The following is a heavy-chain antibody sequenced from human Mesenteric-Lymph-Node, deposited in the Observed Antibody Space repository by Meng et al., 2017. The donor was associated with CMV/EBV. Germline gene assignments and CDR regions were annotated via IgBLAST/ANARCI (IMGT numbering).Heavy chain of an antibody. Sequence: GESLKISCAASGFTVSSNYMSWVRQAPGQGLEWVSVFYSGGSTYYADSVKGRFTISRDNSKNTLYLQMNSLRAEDTAVYYCARGILTIFGVATYYYGMDVWGQGTTVTVSS. D-gene: IGHD3-3*01. CDR2: FYSGGST. CDR3: ARGILTIFGVATYYYGMDV. J-gene: IGHJ6*02. V-gene: IGHV3-66*02. CDR1: GFTVSSNY.